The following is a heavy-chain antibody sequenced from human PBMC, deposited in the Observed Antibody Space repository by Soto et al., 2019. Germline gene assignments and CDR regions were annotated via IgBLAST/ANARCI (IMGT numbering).Heavy chain of an antibody. Sequence: VAVKGSSKATGYIFSNYGISWVRQPPGQGLEWMGWISPYNGDTKYAQKVQGRVTMTTDTSTNTAYMEMSSLRFDDTAVYYSARDRITIFDRDDMDVWGQGTSVTVSS. D-gene: IGHD3-3*01. CDR1: GYIFSNYG. CDR2: ISPYNGDT. J-gene: IGHJ6*02. V-gene: IGHV1-18*01. CDR3: ARDRITIFDRDDMDV.